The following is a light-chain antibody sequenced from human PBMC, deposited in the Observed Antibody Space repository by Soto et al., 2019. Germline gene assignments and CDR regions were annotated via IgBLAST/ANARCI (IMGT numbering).Light chain of an antibody. Sequence: DIPMTQSPSSLSASVGDRVTITCQASQDITNYLKWYQQKPGQAPKLLIYDASNLETGVPSRFSGSGSGTDFTFTIGSLQPEDIATYYCQQYENVPITFGQGTRLEIK. V-gene: IGKV1-33*01. CDR1: QDITNY. CDR2: DAS. CDR3: QQYENVPIT. J-gene: IGKJ5*01.